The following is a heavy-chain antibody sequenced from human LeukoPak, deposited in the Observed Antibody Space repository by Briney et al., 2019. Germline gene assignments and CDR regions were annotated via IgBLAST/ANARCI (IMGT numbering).Heavy chain of an antibody. Sequence: GGSLRLSCAASGFTFSSYAMSWVRQAPGKGLEWVSAISGSGGSTYYADSVKGRFTISRDNSKNTLYLQMNSLRAEDTAVYYRAKAVQTYYYDSSAPGGYWGQGTLVTVSS. CDR2: ISGSGGST. D-gene: IGHD3-22*01. J-gene: IGHJ4*02. CDR1: GFTFSSYA. V-gene: IGHV3-23*01. CDR3: AKAVQTYYYDSSAPGGY.